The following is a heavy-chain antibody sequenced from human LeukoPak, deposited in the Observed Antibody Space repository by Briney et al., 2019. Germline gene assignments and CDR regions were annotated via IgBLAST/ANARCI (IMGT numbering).Heavy chain of an antibody. CDR2: IHSSGST. D-gene: IGHD3-9*01. J-gene: IGHJ4*02. CDR3: ARFYPSQILRYFDWLFPYFDY. V-gene: IGHV4-4*07. Sequence: SETLSLACTVSGVSISSYYWSWIRQPAGKGLEWIGRIHSSGSTNYNPSLKSRVTMSVDTSKNQFSLKLSSVTAADTAVYYCARFYPSQILRYFDWLFPYFDYWGQGTLVTVSS. CDR1: GVSISSYY.